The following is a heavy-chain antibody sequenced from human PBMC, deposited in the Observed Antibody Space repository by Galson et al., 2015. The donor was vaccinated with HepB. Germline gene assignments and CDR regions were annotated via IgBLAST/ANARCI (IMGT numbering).Heavy chain of an antibody. CDR2: IYYSGST. V-gene: IGHV4-39*01. J-gene: IGHJ3*02. Sequence: SETLSLTCTVSGGSISITGYYWGWIRQPPGKGLEWIGSIYYSGSTFYNPSLKSRVTISVDTSRNQFSLKLSSVTAADTAVYYCVRHGVGVTHAFDIWGQGTMVTVSS. D-gene: IGHD1-26*01. CDR3: VRHGVGVTHAFDI. CDR1: GGSISITGYY.